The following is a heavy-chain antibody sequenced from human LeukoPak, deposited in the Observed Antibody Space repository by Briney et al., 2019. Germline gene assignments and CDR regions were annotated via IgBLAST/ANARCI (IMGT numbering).Heavy chain of an antibody. CDR1: GYTFTNYG. V-gene: IGHV1-8*03. CDR3: ARGVNYDFWSGSRYSYYYMEV. J-gene: IGHJ6*03. Sequence: SVKLSCKASGYTFTNYGISWVRQAPGQGLEWMGCMNPNRGNTGYAQKFQGRVTITRNTPISTAYMELSGLRSEDTAVYYCARGVNYDFWSGSRYSYYYMEVWGKGTTVTVSS. CDR2: MNPNRGNT. D-gene: IGHD3-3*01.